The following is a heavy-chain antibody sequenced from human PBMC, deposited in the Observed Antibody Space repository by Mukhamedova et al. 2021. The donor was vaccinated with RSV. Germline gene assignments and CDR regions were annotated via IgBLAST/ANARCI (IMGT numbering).Heavy chain of an antibody. D-gene: IGHD2-21*01. CDR3: ARRWCPVDYYYGMDV. Sequence: TISVDTSKNQFSLKLSSVTAADTAVYYCARRWCPVDYYYGMDVWGQGTPVTVSS. V-gene: IGHV4-59*01. J-gene: IGHJ6*02.